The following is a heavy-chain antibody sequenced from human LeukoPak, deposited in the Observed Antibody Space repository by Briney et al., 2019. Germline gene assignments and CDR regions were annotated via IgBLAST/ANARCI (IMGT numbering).Heavy chain of an antibody. V-gene: IGHV1-3*01. Sequence: GASVKVSCKASGYSLTSYAMHWVRPAPGQRLEWMGCIKAGNGNTKYSQKFQGRVTITRDTSASTAYMELSSLRSGDTAVYYCARDRDDILTGYSYGMDVWGKGTTVTVSS. J-gene: IGHJ6*04. CDR2: IKAGNGNT. CDR3: ARDRDDILTGYSYGMDV. D-gene: IGHD3-9*01. CDR1: GYSLTSYA.